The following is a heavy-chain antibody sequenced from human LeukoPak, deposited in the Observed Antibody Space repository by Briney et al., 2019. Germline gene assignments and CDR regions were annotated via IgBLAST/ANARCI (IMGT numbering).Heavy chain of an antibody. V-gene: IGHV4-38-2*02. CDR2: IYHRGST. J-gene: IGHJ5*02. Sequence: SETLSLTCTVSGYSISNGYYWGWIRQPPGKGLEWVGSIYHRGSTFYNPSLRSRVTISLDRSKKKFSLKLRSVTAADTAVYYCARASKGWFDPWGQGTLVTVSS. CDR1: GYSISNGYY. CDR3: ARASKGWFDP.